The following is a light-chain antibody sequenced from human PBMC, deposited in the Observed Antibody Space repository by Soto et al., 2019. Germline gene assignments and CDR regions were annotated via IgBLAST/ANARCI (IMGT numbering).Light chain of an antibody. CDR1: SSDVGGYNY. V-gene: IGLV2-11*01. CDR3: CSYAGSYTYV. J-gene: IGLJ1*01. Sequence: QSALTQPRSVSGSPGQSVTISCTGTSSDVGGYNYVSWYQQHPGKAPKHMIYDVSKRPSGVSDRFSGSKSGNTASLTISGLQAEDEADYYCCSYAGSYTYVFGTGTKVTVL. CDR2: DVS.